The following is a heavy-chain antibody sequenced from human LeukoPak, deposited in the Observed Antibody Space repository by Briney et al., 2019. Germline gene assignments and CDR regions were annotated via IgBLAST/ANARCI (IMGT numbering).Heavy chain of an antibody. D-gene: IGHD3-10*01. J-gene: IGHJ4*02. CDR2: ISYDGSDK. CDR1: GCTFNNYA. V-gene: IGHV3-30*18. CDR3: AKDEPGSYSPSDY. Sequence: GRSLRLSCAASGCTFNNYAMHWVRQAPGKGLNWVAFISYDGSDKYYADSVKGRFTISRDNSKNTLYLQMNSLRPEDTAVYYCAKDEPGSYSPSDYWGQGTLVTVSS.